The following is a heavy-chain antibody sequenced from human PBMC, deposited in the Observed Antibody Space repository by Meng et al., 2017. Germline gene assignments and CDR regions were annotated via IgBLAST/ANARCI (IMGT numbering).Heavy chain of an antibody. CDR1: GFTFDDYA. CDR2: ISWNSGSI. Sequence: SLKISCAASGFTFDDYAMHWVRQAPGKGLEWVSGISWNSGSIGYADSVKGRFTISRDNAKNSLYLQMNSLRAEDTAVYYCAREAHLGTFGGVMAPAIDYWGRGTLVTVSS. D-gene: IGHD3-16*01. V-gene: IGHV3-9*01. J-gene: IGHJ4*02. CDR3: AREAHLGTFGGVMAPAIDY.